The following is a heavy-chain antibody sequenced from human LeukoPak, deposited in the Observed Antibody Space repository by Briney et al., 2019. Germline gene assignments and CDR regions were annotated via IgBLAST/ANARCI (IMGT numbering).Heavy chain of an antibody. CDR3: TRIPADQTFFDF. J-gene: IGHJ4*02. Sequence: GWSLRLSCAASGFTLNKYWMHWVRQAPGKGLVWVSRINIDGSSISYADSVRGRFTISRDNAKNTLYLQMNNLRAEDTAVYYCTRIPADQTFFDFWGPGTLVTVSS. CDR1: GFTLNKYW. CDR2: INIDGSSI. D-gene: IGHD2-2*01. V-gene: IGHV3-74*01.